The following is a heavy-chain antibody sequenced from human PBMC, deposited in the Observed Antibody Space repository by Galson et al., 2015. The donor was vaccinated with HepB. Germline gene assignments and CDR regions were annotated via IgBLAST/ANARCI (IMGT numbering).Heavy chain of an antibody. CDR3: ARDSAYFSGDYIGVYHFDL. J-gene: IGHJ4*02. V-gene: IGHV3-30*03. CDR1: GFDFTSCG. Sequence: SLRLSCAASGFDFTSCGMHWVRQAPGKGLEWLTVTSYDGSKKFYADSVKDRFTISRVNSKKTLFLEMNSLRPADTAVYFCARDSAYFSGDYIGVYHFDLWGPGTLVTVSS. CDR2: TSYDGSKK. D-gene: IGHD4-17*01.